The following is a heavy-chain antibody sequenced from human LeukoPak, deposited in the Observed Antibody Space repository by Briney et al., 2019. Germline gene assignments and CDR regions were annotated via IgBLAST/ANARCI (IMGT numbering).Heavy chain of an antibody. D-gene: IGHD1-26*01. J-gene: IGHJ4*02. CDR1: GSIVSSNH. CDR2: IYSGGDT. CDR3: ARVVGGSSRSFDY. V-gene: IGHV3-53*01. Sequence: GSLRLSCAASGSIVSSNHMSWVRQAPGKGLEWVSVIYSGGDTYYADSVKGRFTISRDNSKNTLYLHMNSLRAEDTAVYYCARVVGGSSRSFDYWGQGTLVTVSS.